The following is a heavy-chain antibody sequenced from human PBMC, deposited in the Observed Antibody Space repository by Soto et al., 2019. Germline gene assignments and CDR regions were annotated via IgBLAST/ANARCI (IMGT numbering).Heavy chain of an antibody. CDR1: GGTFSSYA. J-gene: IGHJ5*02. D-gene: IGHD2-15*01. V-gene: IGHV1-69*01. CDR3: ARDYECSGGSCYENWFDP. CDR2: IIPIFGTA. Sequence: QVQLVQSGAEVKKPGSSVKVSCKASGGTFSSYAISWVRQAPGQGLEWMGGIIPIFGTANYAQKFQGRVTITADESTSTAYMELSSLRSEDTAVYYCARDYECSGGSCYENWFDPWGRGTLVTVSS.